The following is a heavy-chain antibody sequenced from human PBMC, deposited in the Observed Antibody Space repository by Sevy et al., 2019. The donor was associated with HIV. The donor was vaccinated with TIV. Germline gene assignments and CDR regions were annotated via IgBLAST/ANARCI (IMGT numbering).Heavy chain of an antibody. CDR3: ARGLATYYYDSSGSSGGFPFDY. V-gene: IGHV1-3*01. J-gene: IGHJ4*02. CDR1: GYTFTSYA. Sequence: VSVKVSCKASGYTFTSYAMHWVRQAPGQRLEWMGWINAGNGNTKYSQKFQGRVTITRDTSASTAYMELSSLRSEDTAVYYCARGLATYYYDSSGSSGGFPFDYWGQGTLVTVSS. CDR2: INAGNGNT. D-gene: IGHD3-22*01.